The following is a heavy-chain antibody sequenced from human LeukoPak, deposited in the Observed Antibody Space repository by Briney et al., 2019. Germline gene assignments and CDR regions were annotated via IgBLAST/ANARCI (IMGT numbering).Heavy chain of an antibody. J-gene: IGHJ3*02. CDR2: ISSSSSYI. D-gene: IGHD2-2*01. CDR3: ARDQLPHENAFDI. V-gene: IGHV3-21*01. Sequence: GGSLRLSCAAAGFTFSSYSMNWVRQAPGKGLEWVSSISSSSSYIYYADSVKVRFTISRDNAKNSLYLQMNSLRAEYTAVYYCARDQLPHENAFDIWGQGTMVTVSS. CDR1: GFTFSSYS.